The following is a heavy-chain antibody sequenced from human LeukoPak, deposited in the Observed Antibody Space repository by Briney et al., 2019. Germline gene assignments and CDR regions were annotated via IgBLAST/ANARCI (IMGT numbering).Heavy chain of an antibody. Sequence: GGSLRLSCAASGLTFRNNPMSWVRQAQGKGLEGVSVICANDGNTYYADAVKGRFTISRDNSKDTLYLQMDSLRAEDTAVYYCAKGSGSSCYSPCDYWGQGILVTVSS. D-gene: IGHD2-15*01. V-gene: IGHV3-23*01. CDR1: GLTFRNNP. CDR3: AKGSGSSCYSPCDY. J-gene: IGHJ4*02. CDR2: ICANDGNT.